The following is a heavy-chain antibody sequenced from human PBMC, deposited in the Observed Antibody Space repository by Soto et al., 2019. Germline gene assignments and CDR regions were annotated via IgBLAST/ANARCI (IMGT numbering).Heavy chain of an antibody. CDR2: LTGSGDST. CDR3: AKGTAVTTGDMAY. V-gene: IGHV3-23*01. Sequence: EVQLLESGGGLVHPGGSLRLSCAASGFTFSSFAMTWVRQAPGKGLEWVSSLTGSGDSTYYADSVKGRFTISRDNSKNALYLQMNSLRADDTGLYFWAKGTAVTTGDMAYWGQGTLVSVSS. D-gene: IGHD4-17*01. J-gene: IGHJ4*02. CDR1: GFTFSSFA.